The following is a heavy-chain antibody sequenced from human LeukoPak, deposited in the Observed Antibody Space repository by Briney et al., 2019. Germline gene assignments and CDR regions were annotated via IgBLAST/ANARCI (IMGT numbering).Heavy chain of an antibody. CDR3: ARGMIPY. CDR2: ISSSGRNI. D-gene: IGHD3-16*01. J-gene: IGHJ4*02. Sequence: PGGSLRLSCAASGFTFSNYEFNWVRQAPGKGLEWVSYISSSGRNIYYADSVKGRFTISRDNAKNSLYLQMNSLRAEDTAVYYCARGMIPYWGQGTLVTVSS. V-gene: IGHV3-48*03. CDR1: GFTFSNYE.